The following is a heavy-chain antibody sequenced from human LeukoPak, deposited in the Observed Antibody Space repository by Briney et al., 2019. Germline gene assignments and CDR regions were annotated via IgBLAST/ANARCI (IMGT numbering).Heavy chain of an antibody. CDR2: ITSNGGST. Sequence: GSLRLSCSASGFTFSSYAMNWVRQAPGKGLEYVSAITSNGGSTYYADPVKGRFTISRDNSKNTLYLQMNSLRAEDTAVYYCAREARPLWGQGTLVTVSS. CDR1: GFTFSSYA. V-gene: IGHV3-64*04. D-gene: IGHD6-6*01. CDR3: AREARPL. J-gene: IGHJ4*02.